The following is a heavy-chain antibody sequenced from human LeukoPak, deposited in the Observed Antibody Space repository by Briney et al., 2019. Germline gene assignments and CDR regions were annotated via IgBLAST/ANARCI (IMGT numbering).Heavy chain of an antibody. CDR2: VHYSGSI. Sequence: SETLSLTCTVSGGSISSSSYYWAWIRQPPGKGLEWIGSVHYSGSIYYNPSLKSRVTISVDTSKNQFSLNLSSVTAADTAVYYCARGVREKNRGFLLYYYYYMDVWGKGTTVAISS. CDR1: GGSISSSSYY. J-gene: IGHJ6*03. V-gene: IGHV4-39*07. D-gene: IGHD3-10*01. CDR3: ARGVREKNRGFLLYYYYYMDV.